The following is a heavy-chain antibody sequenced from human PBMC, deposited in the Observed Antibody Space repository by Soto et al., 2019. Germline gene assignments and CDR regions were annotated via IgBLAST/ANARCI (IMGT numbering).Heavy chain of an antibody. Sequence: EVQLVDSGGGVVQPWESLILSCAASGFTFSYYWMHWVRQAPGKGLVWVSRIHSDGSSTTYADSVKGRFTISRDNARNTVYLQMNSLRVEETAVYYCARGDRGAFDMWGQGPVVTVSS. V-gene: IGHV3-74*03. CDR1: GFTFSYYW. CDR2: IHSDGSST. CDR3: ARGDRGAFDM. J-gene: IGHJ3*02. D-gene: IGHD1-26*01.